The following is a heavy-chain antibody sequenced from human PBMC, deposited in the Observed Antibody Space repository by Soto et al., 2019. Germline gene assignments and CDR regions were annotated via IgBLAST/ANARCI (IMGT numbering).Heavy chain of an antibody. CDR2: IYYTGST. D-gene: IGHD1-26*01. Sequence: SETLSLTCTVSGGSISSDYWSWIRQPPGKQLEWIGSIYYTGSTNYNPSLTGRVTISIDTSKNQFSLKLNSVTAADTAVYYCARKGEEPTAPWDYWGQGTLVTVSS. J-gene: IGHJ4*02. CDR1: GGSISSDY. V-gene: IGHV4-59*01. CDR3: ARKGEEPTAPWDY.